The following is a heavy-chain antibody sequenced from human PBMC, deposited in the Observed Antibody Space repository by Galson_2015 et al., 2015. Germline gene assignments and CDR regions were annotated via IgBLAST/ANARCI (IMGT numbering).Heavy chain of an antibody. V-gene: IGHV3-30*01. D-gene: IGHD3-3*01. CDR3: ARDKPYDFWSAA. CDR1: GFTFSSYA. Sequence: SLRLSCAASGFTFSSYAMHWVRQAPGKGLEWVAVISYDGSIKYYADSVTGRFTISRDNSKNTLYLEMNSLKPEDTAVYSCARDKPYDFWSAAWGQGTLVTVSS. CDR2: ISYDGSIK. J-gene: IGHJ5*02.